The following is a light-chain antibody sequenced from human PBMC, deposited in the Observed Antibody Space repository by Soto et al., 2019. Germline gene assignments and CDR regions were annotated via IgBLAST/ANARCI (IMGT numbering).Light chain of an antibody. CDR3: HQYFNAPQA. CDR2: WAS. Sequence: DTVMTQSPDSLAVSLGETATIKCKSSKSLFYTSDNKNYLAWYQQRPGQRPRLLIYWASTRASGVPDRFSGSGSRTDFTLTITNIQAEDVASYYCHQYFNAPQAFGGGTKVE. V-gene: IGKV4-1*01. J-gene: IGKJ4*02. CDR1: KSLFYTSDNKNY.